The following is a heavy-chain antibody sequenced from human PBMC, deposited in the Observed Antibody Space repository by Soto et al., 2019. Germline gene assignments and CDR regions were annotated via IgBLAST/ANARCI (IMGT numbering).Heavy chain of an antibody. J-gene: IGHJ5*02. CDR2: IWYDGTAT. Sequence: QVQLVESGGGVVQPGRSLTLSCVASGFTLSNYGMHWVRQAPGNGLEWVAVIWYDGTATYSADSVKGRFSIARDNAKNELFLQLSSLRAEDTAVYYCARNVGSSGSSRWVDTWGQGTLVTVSS. CDR1: GFTLSNYG. CDR3: ARNVGSSGSSRWVDT. D-gene: IGHD3-10*01. V-gene: IGHV3-33*01.